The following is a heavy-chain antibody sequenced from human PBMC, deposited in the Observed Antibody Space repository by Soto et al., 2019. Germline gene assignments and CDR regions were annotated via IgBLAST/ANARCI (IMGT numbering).Heavy chain of an antibody. CDR3: AKYQPMTQPRPYFDY. CDR1: GFTFSSYA. CDR2: ISSSGGST. D-gene: IGHD3-22*01. Sequence: EVQLLESGGDLIQPGGSLRLSCAASGFTFSSYAMSWVRQAPGKGLGWVSVISSSGGSTFYADPVKGRFTISRDNSRSTLDLQMNSLRAEDTAIYYCAKYQPMTQPRPYFDYWGQGTLVAVSS. V-gene: IGHV3-23*01. J-gene: IGHJ4*02.